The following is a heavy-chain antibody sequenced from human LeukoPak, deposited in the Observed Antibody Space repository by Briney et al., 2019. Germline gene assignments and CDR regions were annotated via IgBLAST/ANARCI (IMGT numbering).Heavy chain of an antibody. V-gene: IGHV1-18*04. D-gene: IGHD3-10*01. J-gene: IGHJ4*02. CDR3: ARESKPGGVRGVIPSRYFDY. CDR2: ISAYNGNT. CDR1: GYTFTIYG. Sequence: GASVKVSCKASGYTFTIYGISWVRQAPGQGLEWMGWISAYNGNTNYAQKLQGRVTMTTDTSTSTAYMELRSLRSDDTAVYYCARESKPGGVRGVIPSRYFDYWGQGTLVTVSS.